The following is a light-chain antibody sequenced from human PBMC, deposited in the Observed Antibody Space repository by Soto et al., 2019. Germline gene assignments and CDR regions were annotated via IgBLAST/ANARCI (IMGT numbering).Light chain of an antibody. CDR3: QQSYSTPWT. J-gene: IGKJ1*01. V-gene: IGKV1-39*01. CDR1: QSISSY. Sequence: DLRMTQSPSSLSASVGDRVTITCRASQSISSYLNWYQQKPGKAPKLLIYAASSLQSGVPSTFSGSGSGTDFSLTISSLQPEDFATYYCQQSYSTPWTFGQGTKVEIK. CDR2: AAS.